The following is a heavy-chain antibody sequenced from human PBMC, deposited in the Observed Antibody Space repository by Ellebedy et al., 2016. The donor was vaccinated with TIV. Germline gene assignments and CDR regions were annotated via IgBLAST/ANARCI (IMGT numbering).Heavy chain of an antibody. CDR3: ARDLAPVTF. D-gene: IGHD2-21*02. Sequence: GGSLRLXXAASGFTFSDHYMSWIRQAPGKGLECISFITSSGTYTNYADSMKGRFTISRDNTKNSLYLQINSLRAEDTAIYYCARDLAPVTFWGQGTLVTVSS. CDR2: ITSSGTYT. V-gene: IGHV3-11*05. CDR1: GFTFSDHY. J-gene: IGHJ4*02.